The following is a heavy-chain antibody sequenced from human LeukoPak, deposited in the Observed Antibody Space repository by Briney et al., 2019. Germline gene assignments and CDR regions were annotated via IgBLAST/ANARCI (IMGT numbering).Heavy chain of an antibody. J-gene: IGHJ4*02. V-gene: IGHV1-69*05. D-gene: IGHD4-23*01. Sequence: SVKVSCKASGGTFSSYAISWVRQAPGQGFEWMGGIIPIFGTANYAQKFQGRVTITTDESTSTAYMELSSLRSEDTAVYYCAREDDYGGNSGYDYWGQGTLVTVSS. CDR2: IIPIFGTA. CDR1: GGTFSSYA. CDR3: AREDDYGGNSGYDY.